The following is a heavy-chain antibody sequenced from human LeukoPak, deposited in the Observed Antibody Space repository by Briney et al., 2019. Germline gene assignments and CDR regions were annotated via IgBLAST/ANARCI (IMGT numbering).Heavy chain of an antibody. V-gene: IGHV4-39*01. Sequence: SETLSLTCSVSGGSISSGSYYWSWIRQPAGKGLEWIGSIYYSGSTYYNPSLKSRVTISVDTSKNQFSLKLSSVTAADTAVYYCARGRWDGGNSMLDYWGQGTLVTVSS. CDR3: ARGRWDGGNSMLDY. J-gene: IGHJ4*02. CDR1: GGSISSGSYY. CDR2: IYYSGST. D-gene: IGHD4-23*01.